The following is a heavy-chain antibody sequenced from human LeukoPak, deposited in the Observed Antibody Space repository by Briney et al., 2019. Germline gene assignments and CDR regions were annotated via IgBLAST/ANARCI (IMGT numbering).Heavy chain of an antibody. D-gene: IGHD6-13*01. CDR3: ATDRGIAAAEWRFDP. V-gene: IGHV1-8*01. Sequence: ASVKVSCKASGYTFTSYDINWVRQATGQGLEWMGWKNPNSGNTGYAQKFQGRVTMTRNTSISTAYMELSSLRSEDTAVYYCATDRGIAAAEWRFDPWGQGTLVTVSS. CDR1: GYTFTSYD. J-gene: IGHJ5*02. CDR2: KNPNSGNT.